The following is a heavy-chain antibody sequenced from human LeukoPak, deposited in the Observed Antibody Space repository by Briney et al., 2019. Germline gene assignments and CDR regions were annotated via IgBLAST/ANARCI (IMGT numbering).Heavy chain of an antibody. D-gene: IGHD6-13*01. J-gene: IGHJ6*03. CDR2: IIPILGIA. CDR1: GGTFSSYA. Sequence: SVKVSCKASGGTFSSYAISWVRQAPGQGLEWMGRIIPILGIANYAQKFQGRVTITADKSTGTAYMELSSLRSEDTAVYYCARDRQQLGPWGYYYYMDVWGNGTTVTASS. V-gene: IGHV1-69*04. CDR3: ARDRQQLGPWGYYYYMDV.